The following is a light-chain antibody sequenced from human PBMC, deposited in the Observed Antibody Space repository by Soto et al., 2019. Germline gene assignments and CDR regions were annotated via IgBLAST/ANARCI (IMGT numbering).Light chain of an antibody. CDR2: DAS. CDR1: QGVGST. CDR3: QHYLTWPLT. V-gene: IGKV3-15*01. Sequence: ELVLTQSPATLSVSPGERATLSCRASQGVGSTLAWYQQEPGRAPRLLIYDASTRATGIPARFSGAGSGTELTLTISGLQSDDFAVYYCQHYLTWPLTFGGGTRVEI. J-gene: IGKJ4*01.